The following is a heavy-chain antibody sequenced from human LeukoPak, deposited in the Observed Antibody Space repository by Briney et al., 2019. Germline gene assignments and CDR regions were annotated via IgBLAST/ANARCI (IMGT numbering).Heavy chain of an antibody. V-gene: IGHV3-7*03. J-gene: IGHJ4*02. CDR1: GFTFRNYV. CDR3: ARKGLGDY. CDR2: IKQDGSVK. Sequence: GGSLRLSCAASGFTFRNYVIHWVRQAPGKGLEWVANIKQDGSVKYYVDSVRGRFTIFRDNAQNLLYLQMSSLRADDTAVYYCARKGLGDYWGQGTLVTVSS. D-gene: IGHD3/OR15-3a*01.